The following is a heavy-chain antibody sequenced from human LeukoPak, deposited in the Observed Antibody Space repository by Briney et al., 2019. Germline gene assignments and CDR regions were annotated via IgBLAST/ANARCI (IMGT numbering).Heavy chain of an antibody. J-gene: IGHJ4*02. V-gene: IGHV3-43D*03. D-gene: IGHD5-18*01. CDR3: ARDLSGVTGYTYGRGIDY. CDR2: ISWFGDTT. CDR1: GFTFDDYA. Sequence: GGSLRLSCAASGFTFDDYAMHWVRQAPGKGLEWVSLISWFGDTTYYADSVKGRFTISRHNSKNSLYLEMNSLRAEDTAVYYCARDLSGVTGYTYGRGIDYWGQGTLVTVSS.